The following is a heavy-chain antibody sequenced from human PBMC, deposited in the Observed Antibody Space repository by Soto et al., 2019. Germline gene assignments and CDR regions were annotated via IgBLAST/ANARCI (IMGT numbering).Heavy chain of an antibody. V-gene: IGHV1-69-2*01. CDR3: ATGSVDTALARVWFDP. D-gene: IGHD5-18*01. CDR2: VDPEDGEA. Sequence: VQLVQSAAEVKKPGAAVKISCKVSGYSFSDYYIHWVQQAPGKGLEWMGLVDPEDGEAMYAEKFKGRVTITADTSTDTAYMELSSLRSEDTAVYYCATGSVDTALARVWFDPWGQGTLVTVSS. CDR1: GYSFSDYY. J-gene: IGHJ5*02.